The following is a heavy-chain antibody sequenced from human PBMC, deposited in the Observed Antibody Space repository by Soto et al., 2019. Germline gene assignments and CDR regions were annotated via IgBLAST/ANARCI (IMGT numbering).Heavy chain of an antibody. D-gene: IGHD2-21*01. CDR2: IYYGGTT. Sequence: SETLSLTCDVSVEPMTGGYYWGWIRQSPGKGLEWIGSIYYGGTTYYNPSLRSRLAISIDTSKNQFSLRLSSVTAADTALYYCARGWCYFDFWGQGTLVTVSS. CDR1: VEPMTGGYY. CDR3: ARGWCYFDF. J-gene: IGHJ4*02. V-gene: IGHV4-38-2*01.